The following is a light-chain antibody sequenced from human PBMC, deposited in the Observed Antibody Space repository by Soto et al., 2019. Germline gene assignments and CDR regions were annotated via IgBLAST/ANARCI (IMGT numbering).Light chain of an antibody. J-gene: IGKJ2*01. CDR1: QGISSA. CDR3: QQFNSYPRVYT. V-gene: IGKV1-13*02. CDR2: DAS. Sequence: AIQLTQSPSSLSASVGDRVTITCRASQGISSALAWYQQKPGKAPKLLIYDASSLESGVPSRFSGSGSGTDFTLTISSLQPEDFATYYCQQFNSYPRVYTFGQGTMLEIK.